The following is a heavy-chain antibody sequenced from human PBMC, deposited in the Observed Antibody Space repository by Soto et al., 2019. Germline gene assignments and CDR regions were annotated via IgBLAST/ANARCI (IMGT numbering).Heavy chain of an antibody. D-gene: IGHD3-3*01. J-gene: IGHJ6*03. Sequence: SETLSLTCTVSGVSISSYYWSWIRQPPGKGLEWIGYIYYSGSTNYNPSLKSRVTISVDTSKNQFSLKLSSVTAADTAVYYCARARDTIFGVYYYYYMDVWGKGTTVTVSS. CDR2: IYYSGST. CDR3: ARARDTIFGVYYYYYMDV. CDR1: GVSISSYY. V-gene: IGHV4-59*01.